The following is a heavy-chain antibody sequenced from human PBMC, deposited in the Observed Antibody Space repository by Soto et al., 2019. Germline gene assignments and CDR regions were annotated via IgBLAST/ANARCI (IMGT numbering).Heavy chain of an antibody. V-gene: IGHV3-23*01. Sequence: GGSLRLSCAASGFTFSSYAMSWVRQAPGKGLEWVSAISGSGGSTYYADSVKGRFTISRDNSKNTLYLQMNSLRAEDTAVYYCAKDIVLMVYAIPGGDWFHPWGHGNLVTVSS. D-gene: IGHD2-8*01. CDR1: GFTFSSYA. CDR3: AKDIVLMVYAIPGGDWFHP. CDR2: ISGSGGST. J-gene: IGHJ5*02.